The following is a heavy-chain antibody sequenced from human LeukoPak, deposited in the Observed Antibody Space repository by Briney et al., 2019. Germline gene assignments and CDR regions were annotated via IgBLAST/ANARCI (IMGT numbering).Heavy chain of an antibody. CDR2: TYYRSKWYN. V-gene: IGHV6-1*01. CDR1: GDSVSSNSAA. D-gene: IGHD1-26*01. CDR3: ARDPQYSGSYSYYYYYGMDV. Sequence: SQTLSLTCALSGDSVSSNSAAWNWIRQSPSRGLEWLGRTYYRSKWYNDYAVSVKSRITINPDTSKNQFSLQLNSVTPEDTAVYYCARDPQYSGSYSYYYYYGMDVWGQGTTVTVSS. J-gene: IGHJ6*02.